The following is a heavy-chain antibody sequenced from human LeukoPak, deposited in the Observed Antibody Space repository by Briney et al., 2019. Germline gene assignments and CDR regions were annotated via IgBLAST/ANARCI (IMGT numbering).Heavy chain of an antibody. V-gene: IGHV3-48*03. Sequence: GGSLRLSCAASGFTFSSYEMNWVRQAPGKGLEWVSYISSSGSTIYYADSVKGRFTISRDNAKNSLYLQMNSLRAGDTAVYYCARDRITMVRGDGMDVWGKGTTVTVSS. CDR2: ISSSGSTI. J-gene: IGHJ6*04. CDR1: GFTFSSYE. CDR3: ARDRITMVRGDGMDV. D-gene: IGHD3-10*01.